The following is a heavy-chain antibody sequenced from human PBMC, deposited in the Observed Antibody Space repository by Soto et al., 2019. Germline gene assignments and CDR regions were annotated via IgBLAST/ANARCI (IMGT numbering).Heavy chain of an antibody. CDR1: GYTFTSYG. CDR2: ISAYNGNT. Sequence: ASVKVSCKASGYTFTSYGISWVRQAPGQGLEWMGWISAYNGNTNYAQKLQGRVTMTTDTSTSTAYMELRSLRSDDTAVYYCARPMILTGSKGPLYYYYYDMDVWGKGTTVTVSS. J-gene: IGHJ6*04. CDR3: ARPMILTGSKGPLYYYYYDMDV. D-gene: IGHD3-9*01. V-gene: IGHV1-18*01.